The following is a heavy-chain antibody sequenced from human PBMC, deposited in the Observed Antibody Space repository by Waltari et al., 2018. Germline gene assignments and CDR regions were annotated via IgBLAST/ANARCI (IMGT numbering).Heavy chain of an antibody. J-gene: IGHJ4*02. CDR3: ARWRGSGFDY. CDR2: IYYSGGT. V-gene: IGHV4-39*07. D-gene: IGHD1-26*01. Sequence: QLQLQESGPGLVKPSEPLSLTYQVSGCSISSSSYSWVWIRQPTGKGQEWIGSIYYSGGTYYSPSLKCRVAISVDTSKNQFSLKLGSVTAADTAVYYCARWRGSGFDYWGQGTLVTVSS. CDR1: GCSISSSSYS.